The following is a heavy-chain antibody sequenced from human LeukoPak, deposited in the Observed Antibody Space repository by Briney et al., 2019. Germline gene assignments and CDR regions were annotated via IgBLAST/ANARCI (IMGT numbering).Heavy chain of an antibody. V-gene: IGHV3-21*01. CDR3: AREPPNGGCVDY. J-gene: IGHJ4*02. CDR1: GFTFSSYS. D-gene: IGHD2-15*01. Sequence: GGSLRLSCAASGFTFSSYSMNWVRQAPGKGLEWVSSISSSSSYIYYADSVKGRFTISRDNAKNSLYLQMNSLRAEDTAVYYCAREPPNGGCVDYWGQGTLVTVSS. CDR2: ISSSSSYI.